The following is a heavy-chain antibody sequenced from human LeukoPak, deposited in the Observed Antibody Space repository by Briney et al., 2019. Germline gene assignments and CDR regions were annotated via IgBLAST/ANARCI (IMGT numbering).Heavy chain of an antibody. J-gene: IGHJ6*02. V-gene: IGHV1-2*02. CDR1: GYTFTGYF. CDR3: ATMYSSGRRSFYCCYGIDV. Sequence: AAVTVSCAASGYTFTGYFMRWVRQAPGEGVGWMGWINPNSVGTNYAQKFQGRVTMTRDTSNSTVNMELRRLRSDDTDVYDCATMYSSGRRSFYCCYGIDVWGQGTTVTVPS. D-gene: IGHD6-19*01. CDR2: INPNSVGT.